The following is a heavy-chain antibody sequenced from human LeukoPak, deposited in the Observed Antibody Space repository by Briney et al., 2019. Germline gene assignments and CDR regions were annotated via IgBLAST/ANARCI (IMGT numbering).Heavy chain of an antibody. CDR3: ARCGVGTIPLDY. CDR1: GGSISSYY. Sequence: SETLSLTCTVSGGSISSYYWSWIRQPPGKGLEWIGYIYYSGSTYYNPSLKSRVTISVDTSKNQFSLKLSSVTAADTAVYYCARCGVGTIPLDYWGQGTLVTVSS. V-gene: IGHV4-30-4*01. CDR2: IYYSGST. J-gene: IGHJ4*02. D-gene: IGHD3-10*01.